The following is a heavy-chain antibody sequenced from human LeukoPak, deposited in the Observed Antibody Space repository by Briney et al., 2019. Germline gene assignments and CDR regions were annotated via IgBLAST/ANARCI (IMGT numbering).Heavy chain of an antibody. D-gene: IGHD2-21*01. CDR2: ISGSGGST. Sequence: PGGSLRLSCAASGFTFSSYAMSWVRQAPGKGLEWVSAISGSGGSTYYADSVKGRFTISRDNFKNTLYLQMNSLRAEDTAVYYCAKDGDVVVIAILFNWGQGTLVTVSS. J-gene: IGHJ4*02. V-gene: IGHV3-23*01. CDR1: GFTFSSYA. CDR3: AKDGDVVVIAILFN.